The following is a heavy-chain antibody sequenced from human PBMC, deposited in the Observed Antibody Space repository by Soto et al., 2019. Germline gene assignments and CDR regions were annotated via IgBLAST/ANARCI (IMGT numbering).Heavy chain of an antibody. D-gene: IGHD2-15*01. Sequence: GGSLRLSCAASGFTFSDYYMSWIRQAPGKGLEWVSYISSSSSCTNYADSVKGRFTISRDNAKNSLYLQMNSLRAEDTAVYYCARDRGGGYCSGGSCYDWFDPWGQGTLVTVSS. V-gene: IGHV3-11*06. CDR3: ARDRGGGYCSGGSCYDWFDP. CDR1: GFTFSDYY. CDR2: ISSSSSCT. J-gene: IGHJ5*02.